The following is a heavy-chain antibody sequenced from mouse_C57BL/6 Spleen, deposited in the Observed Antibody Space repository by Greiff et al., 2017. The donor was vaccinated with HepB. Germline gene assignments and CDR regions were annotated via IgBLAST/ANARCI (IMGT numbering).Heavy chain of an antibody. D-gene: IGHD2-1*01. CDR2: ISSGGSYT. CDR1: GFTFSSYG. CDR3: ARQGLLSFDY. Sequence: EVNVVESGGDLVKPGGSLKLSCAASGFTFSSYGMSWVRQTPDKRLEWVATISSGGSYTYYPDSVKGRFTISRDNAKNTLYLQMSSLKSEDTAMYYCARQGLLSFDYWGQGTTLTVSS. J-gene: IGHJ2*01. V-gene: IGHV5-6*01.